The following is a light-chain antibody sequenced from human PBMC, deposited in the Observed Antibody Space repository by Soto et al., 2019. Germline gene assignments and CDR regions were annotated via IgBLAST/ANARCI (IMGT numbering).Light chain of an antibody. CDR3: QERSNWPIT. Sequence: EIVLTQSPATLSLSPGERATLSCRASQSVSSYLAWYQQKPGQAPRLLIYDASRRATGIPARFSGSGSGTDFTLTISSLEPDDSAVYYCQERSNWPITFGQGTRLEIK. CDR2: DAS. V-gene: IGKV3-11*01. J-gene: IGKJ5*01. CDR1: QSVSSY.